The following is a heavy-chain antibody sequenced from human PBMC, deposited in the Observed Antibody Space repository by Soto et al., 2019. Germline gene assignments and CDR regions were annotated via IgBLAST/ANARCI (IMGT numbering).Heavy chain of an antibody. Sequence: ASVKVSCKASGYTFTSYAMHWVRQAPGQRLEWMGWMNAGNGNTKYSQKFQGRVTITRDTSASTAYMELSSLRSEDTAVYYCARGGGYCSSTRCPTTGYYYGMDVWGQGTTVTVSS. D-gene: IGHD2-2*01. V-gene: IGHV1-3*01. J-gene: IGHJ6*02. CDR1: GYTFTSYA. CDR3: ARGGGYCSSTRCPTTGYYYGMDV. CDR2: MNAGNGNT.